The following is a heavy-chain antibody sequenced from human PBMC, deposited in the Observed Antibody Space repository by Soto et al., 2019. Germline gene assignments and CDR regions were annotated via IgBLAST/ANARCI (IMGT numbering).Heavy chain of an antibody. J-gene: IGHJ4*02. Sequence: QVQLVESGGGVVQPGGSLRLSCAASGFTFSSYGMHWVRQAPGKGLEWVAVISYDGSNKYYADSVEGRFTISRDNSKNTLYLQMNSLRAEDTAVYYCAKPAVTATVTPHTLDYWGQGTLVTVSS. CDR2: ISYDGSNK. V-gene: IGHV3-30*18. D-gene: IGHD4-17*01. CDR3: AKPAVTATVTPHTLDY. CDR1: GFTFSSYG.